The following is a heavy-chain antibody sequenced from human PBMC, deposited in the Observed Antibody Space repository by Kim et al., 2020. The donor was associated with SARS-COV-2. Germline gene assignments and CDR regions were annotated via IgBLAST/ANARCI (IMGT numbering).Heavy chain of an antibody. D-gene: IGHD6-19*01. CDR3: AKDRNSGWYPWTDS. J-gene: IGHJ5*01. V-gene: IGHV3-23*03. Sequence: GGSLRLSCAASGFTFSVHAMSWVRQTPGKGLEWVSVIYSGGETIYYADSVKGRFTISRDDSKNTLSLQMNGLRVEDTAVYYCAKDRNSGWYPWTDSWGQGTLVTVSS. CDR1: GFTFSVHA. CDR2: IYSGGETI.